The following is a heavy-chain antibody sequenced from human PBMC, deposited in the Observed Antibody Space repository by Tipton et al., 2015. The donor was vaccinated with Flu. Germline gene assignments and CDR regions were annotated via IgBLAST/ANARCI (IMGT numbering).Heavy chain of an antibody. J-gene: IGHJ4*02. CDR3: ARGRGYYYDFDY. V-gene: IGHV4-39*01. D-gene: IGHD3-22*01. CDR1: GGSISSSSYY. CDR2: IYYSGST. Sequence: TLSLTCTVSGGSISSSSYYWGWIRQPPGKGLEWIGSIYYSGSTYYNPSLKSRVTISVDTSKNQFSLKLSSGTAADTAVYYCARGRGYYYDFDYWGQGALVTVSS.